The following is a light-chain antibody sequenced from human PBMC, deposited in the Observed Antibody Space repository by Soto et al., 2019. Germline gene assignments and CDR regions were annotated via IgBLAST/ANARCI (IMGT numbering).Light chain of an antibody. CDR2: AAS. Sequence: AIRLTRSPSSLSASVGDRGTITCRASQCISSYLAWYQQKPGKAPKLLIYAASTLQSGVPSRFSGSGSGTDFTLTISCLQSEDFATYYCQQYYSYPRTFGQGTKVDIK. CDR1: QCISSY. CDR3: QQYYSYPRT. J-gene: IGKJ1*01. V-gene: IGKV1-8*01.